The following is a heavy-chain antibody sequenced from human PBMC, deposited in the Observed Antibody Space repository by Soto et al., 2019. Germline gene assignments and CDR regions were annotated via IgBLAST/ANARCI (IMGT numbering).Heavy chain of an antibody. CDR2: IYYSGST. J-gene: IGHJ4*02. Sequence: ETLSLTCTVSGGSISSYYWSWIRQPPGKGLEWIGYIYYSGSTNYNPSLKSRVTISVDTSKNQFSLKLSSVTAADTAVYYCARGIDTAMAEYYLDYWGQGTLVTVSS. CDR1: GGSISSYY. D-gene: IGHD5-18*01. V-gene: IGHV4-59*01. CDR3: ARGIDTAMAEYYLDY.